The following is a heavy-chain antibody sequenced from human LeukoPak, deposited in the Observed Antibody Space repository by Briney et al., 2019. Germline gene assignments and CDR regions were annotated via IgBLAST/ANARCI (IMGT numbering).Heavy chain of an antibody. CDR2: ITSGGSTI. Sequence: GGSLRLSCAASGFTLSSYSMNWVRQAPGKGLKWVSHITSGGSTISYADSVKGRFTISRDIAKNSLYLQMNGLRVEDTAVYYCARDTSGWSLGYWGQGTLITVSS. J-gene: IGHJ4*02. D-gene: IGHD6-19*01. CDR3: ARDTSGWSLGY. CDR1: GFTLSSYS. V-gene: IGHV3-48*01.